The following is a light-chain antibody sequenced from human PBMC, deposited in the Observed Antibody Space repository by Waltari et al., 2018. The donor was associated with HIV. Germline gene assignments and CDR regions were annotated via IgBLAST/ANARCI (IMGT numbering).Light chain of an antibody. J-gene: IGKJ1*01. V-gene: IGKV1-NL1*01. CDR1: EGIANY. Sequence: DIQMTQSPSSLSASVGDTVIITCRASEGIANYLAWYEQKPGKAPSLLIYRASTLVSGAPSRFSGSGSGTDYTLTITSLQTEDFATYYCQQYYRSPRTFGQGTKVEIK. CDR2: RAS. CDR3: QQYYRSPRT.